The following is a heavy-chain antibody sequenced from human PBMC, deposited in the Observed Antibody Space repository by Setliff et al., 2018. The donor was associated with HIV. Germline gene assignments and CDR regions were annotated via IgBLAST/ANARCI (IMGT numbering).Heavy chain of an antibody. CDR3: ARGVKGIATTGKYYFDY. Sequence: ALVKVSCKASGYTFTDYYMHWVRQAPGQGLEWVGRINPDSRGTNYAQTFQGRVTMTRDTSVSTAYMELSRLKSDDTAVFYCARGVKGIATTGKYYFDYWGQGTLVTVSS. CDR1: GYTFTDYY. D-gene: IGHD6-13*01. V-gene: IGHV1-2*06. CDR2: INPDSRGT. J-gene: IGHJ4*02.